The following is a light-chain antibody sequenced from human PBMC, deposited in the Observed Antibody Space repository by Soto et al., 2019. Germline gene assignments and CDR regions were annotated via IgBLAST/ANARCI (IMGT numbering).Light chain of an antibody. V-gene: IGLV2-11*01. J-gene: IGLJ1*01. CDR3: CSYAGSYPFV. Sequence: QSALTQPASVSGSPGQSVTISCTGTSSDVGGYNYVSWYQHHPGKAPKLMIYDVDKRPSGVPGRFSGSKSGNTASLTISGLQAEDEADYYCCSYAGSYPFVFGTG. CDR1: SSDVGGYNY. CDR2: DVD.